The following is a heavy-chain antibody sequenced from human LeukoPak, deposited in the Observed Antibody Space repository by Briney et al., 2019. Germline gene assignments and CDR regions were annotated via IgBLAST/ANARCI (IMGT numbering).Heavy chain of an antibody. Sequence: GASVKVSCKASGYTFTSYGISWVRQAPGQGLEWMGWISAYNGNTNYAQKLQGRVTMTTDTSTSTAYMELRSLRSDDTAVYYCARVVPPRLLAVGYYYGMDVWGQGTTVTVSS. D-gene: IGHD2-8*02. CDR2: ISAYNGNT. CDR1: GYTFTSYG. V-gene: IGHV1-18*01. J-gene: IGHJ6*02. CDR3: ARVVPPRLLAVGYYYGMDV.